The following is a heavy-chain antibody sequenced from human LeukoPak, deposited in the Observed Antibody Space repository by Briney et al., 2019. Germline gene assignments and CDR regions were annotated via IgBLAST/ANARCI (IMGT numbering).Heavy chain of an antibody. D-gene: IGHD2-21*02. CDR2: VYYSGST. V-gene: IGHV4-39*01. Sequence: SETLSLACTVSGDSISSSSYYWGWIRQPPGKGLEWIGSVYYSGSTYYNPSLKSRVTISVDTSKNQFSLKLTSVTAADTAVYYCARHPNIVVVTAILVPGAFDIWGQGTMVTVSS. CDR3: ARHPNIVVVTAILVPGAFDI. CDR1: GDSISSSSYY. J-gene: IGHJ3*02.